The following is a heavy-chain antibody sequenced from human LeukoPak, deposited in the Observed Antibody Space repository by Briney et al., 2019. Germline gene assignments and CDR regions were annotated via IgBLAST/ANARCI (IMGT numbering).Heavy chain of an antibody. Sequence: GGSLRLSCAASGFTFSSYSMNWVRQAPGKGLEWVSYISSSGSTIYYADSVKGRFTISRDNAKNSLYLQMNSLKAEDTAVYYCAELGITMIGGVWGKGTTVTISS. CDR3: AELGITMIGGV. D-gene: IGHD3-10*02. CDR1: GFTFSSYS. CDR2: ISSSGSTI. J-gene: IGHJ6*04. V-gene: IGHV3-48*04.